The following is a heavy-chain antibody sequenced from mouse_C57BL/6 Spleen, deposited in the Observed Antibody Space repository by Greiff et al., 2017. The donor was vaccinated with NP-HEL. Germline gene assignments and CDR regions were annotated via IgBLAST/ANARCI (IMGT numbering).Heavy chain of an antibody. CDR1: GYSFTDYN. D-gene: IGHD3-2*02. V-gene: IGHV1-39*01. Sequence: EVQLQQSGPELVKPGASVKISCKASGYSFTDYNMNWVKQSNGKSLEWIGVINPNYGTTSYNQKFKGKATLTVDQSSSTAYMQLNSLTSEDSAVYYCVWGGRQLRLGDFDYWGQGTTLTVSS. J-gene: IGHJ2*01. CDR3: VWGGRQLRLGDFDY. CDR2: INPNYGTT.